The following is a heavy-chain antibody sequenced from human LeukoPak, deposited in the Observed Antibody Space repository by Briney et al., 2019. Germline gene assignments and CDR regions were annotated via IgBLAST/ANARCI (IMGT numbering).Heavy chain of an antibody. CDR1: GGSISSYY. CDR3: AREGVDYDFWSGYYKYYYYYYMDV. CDR2: IYYSGST. Sequence: SETLSLTCTVSGGSISSYYWSWIRQPPGKGLEWIGYIYYSGSTNYNPSLKSRVTISVDTSKNQFSLKLSSVTAADTAVYYCAREGVDYDFWSGYYKYYYYYYMDVWGKGTTVTVSS. V-gene: IGHV4-59*01. D-gene: IGHD3-3*01. J-gene: IGHJ6*03.